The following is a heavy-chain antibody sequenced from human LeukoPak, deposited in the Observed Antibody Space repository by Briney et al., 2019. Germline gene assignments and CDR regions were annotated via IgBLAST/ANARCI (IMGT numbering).Heavy chain of an antibody. CDR1: GYTFTGYY. J-gene: IGHJ4*02. CDR3: TRALVAYGDDDY. CDR2: ISAYNGYT. V-gene: IGHV1-18*04. D-gene: IGHD4-17*01. Sequence: ASVKVSCKASGYTFTGYYMHWVRQAPGQGLEWMGWISAYNGYTNYAQKLQGRVTMTTDTSTSTAYMELRSLRSDDTAVYYCTRALVAYGDDDYWGQGTLVTVSS.